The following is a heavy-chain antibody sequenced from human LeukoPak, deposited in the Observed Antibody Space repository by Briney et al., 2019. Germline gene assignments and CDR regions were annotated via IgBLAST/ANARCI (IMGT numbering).Heavy chain of an antibody. J-gene: IGHJ6*02. CDR3: ARGYEFIYYFGMDV. Sequence: PGGSLRLSCAASGFIFSSKWIHWVRQAPGKGLEWVSRIDNGGSYTSCADSVKGRFTISRDNAKNSLFLQMNSLRAEDTAVYYCARGYEFIYYFGMDVWGQGTTVTVSS. CDR1: GFIFSSKW. CDR2: IDNGGSYT. D-gene: IGHD3-3*01. V-gene: IGHV3-74*01.